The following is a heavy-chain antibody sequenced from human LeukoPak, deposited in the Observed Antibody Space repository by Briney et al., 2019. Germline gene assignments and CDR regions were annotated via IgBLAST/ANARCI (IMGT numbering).Heavy chain of an antibody. CDR1: GASISSGSYY. Sequence: SETLSLTCTVSGASISSGSYYWSWIRQPAGKGLEWIGRLYTSGSTTYNPSLKSRVTISVDKSKNQFSLKLSSVSAADTAVYYCARTRGVISYYGMDVWGQGTTVTVSS. CDR2: LYTSGST. V-gene: IGHV4-61*02. J-gene: IGHJ6*02. D-gene: IGHD3-10*01. CDR3: ARTRGVISYYGMDV.